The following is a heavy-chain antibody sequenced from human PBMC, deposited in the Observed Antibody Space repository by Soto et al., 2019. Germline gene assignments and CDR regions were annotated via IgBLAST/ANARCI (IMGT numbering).Heavy chain of an antibody. CDR2: VNPNSGNT. CDR3: ARVRYCDSSTCYRLHYYYYDAMDA. V-gene: IGHV1-8*01. D-gene: IGHD2-2*02. Sequence: VASVKVSCKTSGYTFTSYDINWVRQAPGQGLEWMGWVNPNSGNTDSAQKFQGRAPLPTNTSINTAYMELSSLRSEDTAVYYCARVRYCDSSTCYRLHYYYYDAMDAWGQGTPVTVSS. J-gene: IGHJ6*02. CDR1: GYTFTSYD.